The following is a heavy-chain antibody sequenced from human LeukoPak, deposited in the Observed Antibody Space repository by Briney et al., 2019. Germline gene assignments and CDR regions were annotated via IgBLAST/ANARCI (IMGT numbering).Heavy chain of an antibody. CDR3: ARDLVVPADQGLAFDI. CDR2: IYTSGST. V-gene: IGHV4-4*07. D-gene: IGHD2-2*01. J-gene: IGHJ3*02. Sequence: PSETLSLTCTVSGGSISSYYWSWIRQPAGKGLEWIGRIYTSGSTNYNPSLKSRVTMSVDTSKNQFSLKLSSVTAADTAVYYCARDLVVPADQGLAFDIWGQGTMVTVSS. CDR1: GGSISSYY.